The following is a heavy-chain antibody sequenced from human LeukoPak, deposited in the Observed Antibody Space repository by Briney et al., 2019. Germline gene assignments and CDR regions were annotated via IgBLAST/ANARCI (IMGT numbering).Heavy chain of an antibody. V-gene: IGHV1-46*01. CDR1: GYTFTSYY. CDR2: INPSGGST. Sequence: GASVKVSCKASGYTFTSYYMHWVRQAPGQGLEWMGIINPSGGSTSYAQKFQGRVTMTRDTSTSTVYMELSSLRSEDTAVYYCARVMVRGVIVLGSAFDIWRQGTMVTVSS. CDR3: ARVMVRGVIVLGSAFDI. J-gene: IGHJ3*02. D-gene: IGHD3-10*01.